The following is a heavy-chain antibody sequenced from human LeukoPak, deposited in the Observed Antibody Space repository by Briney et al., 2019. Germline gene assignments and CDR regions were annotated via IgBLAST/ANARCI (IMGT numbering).Heavy chain of an antibody. CDR1: GFNFGDYA. D-gene: IGHD3-10*01. CDR2: MAWNSGNI. CDR3: AKDHYRGSSQEAFDI. J-gene: IGHJ3*02. Sequence: GRSLRLSRVRSGFNFGDYAMHWVRQAPRKGLEWVSGMAWNSGNIRYAASVKGRFTISRDHAKNSLYLEMISLRDEDMALYYCAKDHYRGSSQEAFDIWGQGTMVTVSS. V-gene: IGHV3-9*03.